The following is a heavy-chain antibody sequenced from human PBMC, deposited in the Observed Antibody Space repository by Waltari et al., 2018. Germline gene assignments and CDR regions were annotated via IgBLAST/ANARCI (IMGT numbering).Heavy chain of an antibody. CDR1: GYTFTDYY. V-gene: IGHV1-69-2*01. CDR3: ATGTASSSSSWDYYYYYGMDV. Sequence: EVQLVQSGAEVKKPGATVKISRKVSGYTFTDYYMHWVQQAPGKGLEWMGLVDPEDGETIYAEKFQGRVTITADTSTDTAYMELSSLRSEDTAVYYCATGTASSSSSWDYYYYYGMDVWGQGTTVTVSS. J-gene: IGHJ6*02. CDR2: VDPEDGET. D-gene: IGHD6-13*01.